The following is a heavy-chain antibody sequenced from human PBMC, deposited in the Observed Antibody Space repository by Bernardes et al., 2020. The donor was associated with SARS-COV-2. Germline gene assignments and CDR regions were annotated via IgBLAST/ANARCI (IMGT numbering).Heavy chain of an antibody. D-gene: IGHD6-19*01. Sequence: ASMKVSCKASGYTFTDHYIHWVRQCPGQGLEWMGWIYPANGDRNYAQKFQGRVTMTRDTSISTAYMELSSLRSDDTAVYYCASVTYSSGSDVDYWGQGTLVTVSS. CDR3: ASVTYSSGSDVDY. J-gene: IGHJ4*02. V-gene: IGHV1-2*02. CDR1: GYTFTDHY. CDR2: IYPANGDR.